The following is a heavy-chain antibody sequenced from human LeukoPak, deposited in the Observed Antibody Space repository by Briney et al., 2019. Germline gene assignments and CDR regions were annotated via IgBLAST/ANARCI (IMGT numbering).Heavy chain of an antibody. J-gene: IGHJ2*01. Sequence: PSETLSLTCTVSGGSISNCYWSWIRQPAGKGLEWIGHIHTSGTTNYNPSLKSRVAISVDTSKNQFSLKVTSMTAADTAVYYCARFLPDLWGRGTLVTVSS. CDR3: ARFLPDL. CDR2: IHTSGTT. CDR1: GGSISNCY. V-gene: IGHV4-4*07.